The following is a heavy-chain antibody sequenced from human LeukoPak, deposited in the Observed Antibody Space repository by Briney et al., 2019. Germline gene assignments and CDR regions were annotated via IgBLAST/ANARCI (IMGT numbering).Heavy chain of an antibody. D-gene: IGHD6-19*01. CDR1: GFTFDDYA. V-gene: IGHV3-9*01. Sequence: GGSLRLSCAASGFTFDDYAMHSVRQAPGKGLEWVSGISWNSGSIGYADSVKGRFTISRDNAKNSLYLQMNSLRAEDTALYYCAKGVEQWLVLFAFDIWGQGTMVTVSS. CDR3: AKGVEQWLVLFAFDI. CDR2: ISWNSGSI. J-gene: IGHJ3*02.